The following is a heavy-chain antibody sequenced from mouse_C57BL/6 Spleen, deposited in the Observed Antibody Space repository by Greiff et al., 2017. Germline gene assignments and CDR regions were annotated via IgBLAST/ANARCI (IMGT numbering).Heavy chain of an antibody. D-gene: IGHD1-1*01. J-gene: IGHJ1*03. CDR3: ARRILRYWYFDV. Sequence: VQLKQSGPELVKPGASVKISCTASGYSFTGYYMHWVKQSSEKSLEWIGEINPSTGGTSYNQKFKGKATLTVDKSSSTAYMQLKSLTAEDSAVYYCARRILRYWYFDVWGTGTTVTVSS. CDR1: GYSFTGYY. CDR2: INPSTGGT. V-gene: IGHV1-43*01.